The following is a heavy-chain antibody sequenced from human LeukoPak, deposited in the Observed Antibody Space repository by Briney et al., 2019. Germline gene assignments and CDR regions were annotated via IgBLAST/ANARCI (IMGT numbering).Heavy chain of an antibody. V-gene: IGHV3-30*04. J-gene: IGHJ6*03. CDR2: VSYDGSNT. Sequence: GGSLRLSCALSGFTFRRYAMHWVRQAPGKGLEWLAVVSYDGSNTYYADSVKGRFIISRGNSKNTVFLQMNSLRPEDTAVYYCARGRRYCSSTSCYRASYYYYYYMDVWGKGTTVTVSS. CDR3: ARGRRYCSSTSCYRASYYYYYYMDV. D-gene: IGHD2-2*02. CDR1: GFTFRRYA.